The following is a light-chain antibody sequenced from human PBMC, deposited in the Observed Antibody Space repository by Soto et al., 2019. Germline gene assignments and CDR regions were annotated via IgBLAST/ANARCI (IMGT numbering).Light chain of an antibody. Sequence: EIVLTQSPASLSVSPGERATLSCRASQSIAISLAWYQQKSGLAPRLLIYGASTRATGIPARFSGSGSGTEFTLTINGLQSEDFAVYYCHQYNDWWTFGQGTKVEIK. J-gene: IGKJ1*01. CDR1: QSIAIS. V-gene: IGKV3-15*01. CDR2: GAS. CDR3: HQYNDWWT.